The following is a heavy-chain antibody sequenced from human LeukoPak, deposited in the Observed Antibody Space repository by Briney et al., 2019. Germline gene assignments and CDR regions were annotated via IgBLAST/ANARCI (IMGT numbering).Heavy chain of an antibody. J-gene: IGHJ5*02. CDR3: ARGAIGTLNWFDP. Sequence: PSETLSLTCTVSGGSISGSSYYWGWIRQPPGKGLEWIGYIYYSGSTNYNPSLKSRVTISVDTSKNQFSLKLSSVTAADTAVYYCARGAIGTLNWFDPWGQGTLVTVSS. CDR2: IYYSGST. D-gene: IGHD1-1*01. V-gene: IGHV4-61*05. CDR1: GGSISGSSYY.